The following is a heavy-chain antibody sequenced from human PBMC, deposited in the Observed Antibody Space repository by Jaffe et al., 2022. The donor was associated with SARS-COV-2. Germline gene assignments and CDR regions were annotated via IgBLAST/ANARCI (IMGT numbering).Heavy chain of an antibody. D-gene: IGHD3-22*01. V-gene: IGHV7-4-1*02. CDR3: ARYYDNNFGDY. CDR2: IDTNTGNP. Sequence: QVQLVQSGSELKKPGASVKVSCEASGYTFNNYPINWVRQAPGQGLEWMGWIDTNTGNPTYAQGFAGRFVFSLDTSANTTNLQISSLKPEDTAVYYCARYYDNNFGDYWGQGTLVTVSS. CDR1: GYTFNNYP. J-gene: IGHJ4*02.